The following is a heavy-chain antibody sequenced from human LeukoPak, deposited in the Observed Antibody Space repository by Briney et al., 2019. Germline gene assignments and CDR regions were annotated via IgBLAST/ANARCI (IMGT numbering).Heavy chain of an antibody. J-gene: IGHJ5*02. Sequence: ASVKVSCKASGYTFTGYYMHWVRQAPGQGLEWMGWINPNSGGTNYAQKFQGRVTMTRDTSISTAYMELSRLKSDDTAIYYCARIGRNLNWFDPWGQGTLVTVSS. CDR2: INPNSGGT. CDR1: GYTFTGYY. CDR3: ARIGRNLNWFDP. V-gene: IGHV1-2*02.